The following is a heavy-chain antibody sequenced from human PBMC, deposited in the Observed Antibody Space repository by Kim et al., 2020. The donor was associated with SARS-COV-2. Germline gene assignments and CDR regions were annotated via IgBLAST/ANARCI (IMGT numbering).Heavy chain of an antibody. J-gene: IGHJ5*01. CDR1: GFTFSSYS. D-gene: IGHD3-22*01. CDR3: ARDRGLYCLDSIGYFCAGDS. V-gene: IGHV3-48*02. Sequence: GGSLRLSCAASGFTFSSYSMNWVRQAPGKRLEWVSYISDSRNTIYYADSVKGRFTISIDNAKNSLYLQMNSLRDEDTAVYYCARDRGLYCLDSIGYFCAGDSWGQGTLLTVSS. CDR2: ISDSRNTI.